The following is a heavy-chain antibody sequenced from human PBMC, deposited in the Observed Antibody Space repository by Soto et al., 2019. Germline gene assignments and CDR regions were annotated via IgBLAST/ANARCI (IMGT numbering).Heavy chain of an antibody. Sequence: EVQLLESGGGLVQPGGSLRLSSAVSGFSFSTYGVTWVRQAPGKGLEWVSGVSGGSGTTHYADSVKGRFTITGDTSKNTVYLQMNSLRVEDTAVYYCAKWNGYGDHWGQGTLVTVSS. V-gene: IGHV3-23*01. CDR1: GFSFSTYG. CDR2: VSGGSGTT. D-gene: IGHD1-1*01. CDR3: AKWNGYGDH. J-gene: IGHJ4*02.